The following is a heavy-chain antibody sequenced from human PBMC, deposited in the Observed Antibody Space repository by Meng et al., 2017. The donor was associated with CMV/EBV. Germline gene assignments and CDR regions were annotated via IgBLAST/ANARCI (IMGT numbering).Heavy chain of an antibody. J-gene: IGHJ6*02. CDR2: IYCIGTT. CDR3: ARVLSSSSTYTYFQYGMDV. CDR1: GVTVSSYY. V-gene: IGHV3-53*01. Sequence: GESLKISCVVSGVTVSSYYMSWVRQAPGEGLEWVALIYCIGTTYYADSVKGRFTISRDNSQNTLYLQMYSLRAEDPPVYYCARVLSSSSTYTYFQYGMDVWGQGTTVTVSS. D-gene: IGHD6-6*01.